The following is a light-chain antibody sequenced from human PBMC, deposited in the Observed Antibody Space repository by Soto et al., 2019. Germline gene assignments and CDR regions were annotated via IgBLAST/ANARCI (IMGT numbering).Light chain of an antibody. CDR3: QHYDHLPIT. CDR2: GAS. J-gene: IGKJ5*01. Sequence: DIQMTQSPSSLSASVGDRVTITCRASQYISSYVNWYQQKPGKAPKXLIYGASDLQRGVPSRFSGSGSGTDFTITISSLQPEDVATYYCQHYDHLPITFGQGTRLEIK. V-gene: IGKV1-33*01. CDR1: QYISSY.